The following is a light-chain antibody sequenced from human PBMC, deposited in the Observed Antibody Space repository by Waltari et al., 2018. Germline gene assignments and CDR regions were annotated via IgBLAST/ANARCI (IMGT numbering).Light chain of an antibody. Sequence: SYELTQPPSVSVSPGQTARITCSGDAFPNQYASWYQQKSGKAPVVLIYKATERPSGIPERFTGSTSEKIVTLTISGVQAEDEAYYYSQSADSISKFQVFGGGTKLTVL. CDR1: AFPNQY. J-gene: IGLJ2*01. CDR3: QSADSISKFQV. V-gene: IGLV3-25*03. CDR2: KAT.